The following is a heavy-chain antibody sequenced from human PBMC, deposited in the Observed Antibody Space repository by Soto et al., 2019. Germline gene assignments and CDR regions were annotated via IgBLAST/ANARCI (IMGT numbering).Heavy chain of an antibody. D-gene: IGHD6-19*01. Sequence: SETLSLTCAVYGGSFSGYYWSWIRQPPGKGLEWIGEINHSGSTNYNPSLKSRVTISVDTSKNQFSLKLSSVTAADTAVYYCACTIGLAVAPRFDLWGRGTLVTVSS. CDR3: ACTIGLAVAPRFDL. V-gene: IGHV4-34*01. J-gene: IGHJ2*01. CDR2: INHSGST. CDR1: GGSFSGYY.